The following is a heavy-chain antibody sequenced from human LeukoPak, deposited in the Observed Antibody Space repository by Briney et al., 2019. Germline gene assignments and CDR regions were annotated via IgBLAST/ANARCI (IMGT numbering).Heavy chain of an antibody. D-gene: IGHD3-3*01. CDR1: GGTFSSYA. Sequence: ASVKVSCTASGGTFSSYAISWVRQAPGHGLEWMGRSIPIFGTANYAQKFQGRVTIPTDESTSTAYVELSSRRAEDTAVYYCARAGTIFGVGDYFDYWGQGTLVTVSS. J-gene: IGHJ4*02. CDR3: ARAGTIFGVGDYFDY. CDR2: SIPIFGTA. V-gene: IGHV1-69*05.